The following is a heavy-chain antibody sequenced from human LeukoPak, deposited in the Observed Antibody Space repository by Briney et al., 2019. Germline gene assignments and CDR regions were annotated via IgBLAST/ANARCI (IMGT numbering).Heavy chain of an antibody. CDR1: GFSFSTCA. Sequence: GGSLRLSCAASGFSFSTCAMNWVRQAPGKGLEWVSAISGSGSNTYYADSVKGRFTISRDNSRNTLYLQMNSLGAEDTALYYCAKDVRGYNRPFDYWGQGTLVTVSS. CDR3: AKDVRGYNRPFDY. V-gene: IGHV3-23*01. D-gene: IGHD3-10*02. CDR2: ISGSGSNT. J-gene: IGHJ4*02.